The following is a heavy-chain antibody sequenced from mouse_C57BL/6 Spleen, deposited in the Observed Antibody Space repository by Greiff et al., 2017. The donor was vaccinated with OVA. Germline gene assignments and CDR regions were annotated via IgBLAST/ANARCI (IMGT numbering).Heavy chain of an antibody. CDR1: GYSITSGYY. V-gene: IGHV3-6*01. Sequence: EVQLVESGPGLVKPSQSLSLTCSVTGYSITSGYYWNWIRQFPGNKLEWMGYISYDGSNNYNPSLKNRISITRDTSKNQFFLKLNSVTTEDTATYYCARDSYSAMDYWGQGTSVTVSS. J-gene: IGHJ4*01. CDR3: ARDSYSAMDY. CDR2: ISYDGSN.